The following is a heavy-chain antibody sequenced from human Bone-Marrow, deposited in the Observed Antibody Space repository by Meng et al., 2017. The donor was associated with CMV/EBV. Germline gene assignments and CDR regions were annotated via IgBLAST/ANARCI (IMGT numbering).Heavy chain of an antibody. Sequence: SETLSLTCAVYGGSFSGYYWSWIRQPPGKGLEWIGEINHSGSTNYNPSLKSRVTISVDTSKNQFSLKLSSLRSEDTAVYYCARGRVVPAADDYWGQGTLVTVSS. CDR3: ARGRVVPAADDY. J-gene: IGHJ4*02. D-gene: IGHD2-2*01. V-gene: IGHV4-34*01. CDR2: INHSGST. CDR1: GGSFSGYY.